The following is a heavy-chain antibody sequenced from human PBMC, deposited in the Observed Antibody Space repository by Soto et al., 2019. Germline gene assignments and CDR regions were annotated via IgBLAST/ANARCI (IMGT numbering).Heavy chain of an antibody. D-gene: IGHD3-22*01. Sequence: PSETLSLTCTVSGGSISSYYWSWIRQPPGKGLDWIGYIYYSGSTNYNPALKSRATISVGTSKNQFSLKLSSVTAADTAVYYCARDYSLWFDGSSGYNATRGFDPWGQGPRVTV. J-gene: IGHJ5*02. CDR2: IYYSGST. CDR3: ARDYSLWFDGSSGYNATRGFDP. CDR1: GGSISSYY. V-gene: IGHV4-59*01.